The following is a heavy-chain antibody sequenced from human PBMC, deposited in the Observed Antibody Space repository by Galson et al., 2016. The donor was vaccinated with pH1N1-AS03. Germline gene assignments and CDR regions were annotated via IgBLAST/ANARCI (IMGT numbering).Heavy chain of an antibody. CDR2: INPNSGGT. CDR1: GYVFSDYY. V-gene: IGHV1-2*02. CDR3: ARGGYYPL. Sequence: SVKVSCKASGYVFSDYYIHWVRQAPGQGLEWMGWINPNSGGTLYAPKFQGRVTITRDTSIRTAFMEVTWLTSDDTAVYYCARGGYYPLWGQGTLVTVSS. J-gene: IGHJ4*02. D-gene: IGHD3-10*01.